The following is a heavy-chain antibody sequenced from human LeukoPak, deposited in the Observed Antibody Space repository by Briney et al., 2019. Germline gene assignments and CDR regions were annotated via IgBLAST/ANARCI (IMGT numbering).Heavy chain of an antibody. J-gene: IGHJ4*02. CDR1: GFTFSSYS. D-gene: IGHD3-22*01. Sequence: PGGSLRLSCAASGFTFSSYSMNWVRQAPGKGLEWVSSISSSSSYIYYADSVKGRFTISRDNAKNSLYLQMNSLRAEDTAVYYCASPLSCYDSSGYYYGDYWGQGTLVTVSS. CDR2: ISSSSSYI. CDR3: ASPLSCYDSSGYYYGDY. V-gene: IGHV3-21*01.